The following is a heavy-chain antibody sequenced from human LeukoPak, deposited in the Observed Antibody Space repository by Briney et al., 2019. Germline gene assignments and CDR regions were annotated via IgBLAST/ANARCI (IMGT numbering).Heavy chain of an antibody. CDR2: ISGSGGST. CDR1: GFTFNNYA. Sequence: PGRSLRLSCAASGFTFNNYAMSWVRQAPGKGLEWVSGISGSGGSTYYADSLKGRFTISRDNSKNTLYLQMNSLRGEDTAVYYCAKDQTMIRGVGFDYWGQGTLVTVSS. V-gene: IGHV3-23*01. J-gene: IGHJ4*02. D-gene: IGHD3-10*01. CDR3: AKDQTMIRGVGFDY.